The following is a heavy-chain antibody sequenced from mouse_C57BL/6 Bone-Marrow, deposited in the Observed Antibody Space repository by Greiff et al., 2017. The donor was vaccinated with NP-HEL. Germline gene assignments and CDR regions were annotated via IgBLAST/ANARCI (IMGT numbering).Heavy chain of an antibody. J-gene: IGHJ1*03. V-gene: IGHV14-2*01. CDR3: ASPSAYGSSYGYFDV. CDR1: GFNIKDYY. CDR2: IDPEDGET. Sequence: EVKLVESGAELVKPGASVKLSCTASGFNIKDYYMHWVKQRTEQGLEWIGRIDPEDGETKYAPKFQGKATITADTSSNTAYLQLSSLTSEDTAVYYCASPSAYGSSYGYFDVWGTGTTVTVSS. D-gene: IGHD1-1*01.